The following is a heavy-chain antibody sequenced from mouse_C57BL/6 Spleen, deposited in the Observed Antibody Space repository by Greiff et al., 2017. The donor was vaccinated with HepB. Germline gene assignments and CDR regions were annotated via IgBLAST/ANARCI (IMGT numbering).Heavy chain of an antibody. V-gene: IGHV1-50*01. CDR3: ARRMVTDFDY. J-gene: IGHJ2*01. Sequence: QVQLQQSGAELVKPGASVKLSCKASGYTFTSYWMQWVKQRPGQGLEWIGEIDPSDSYTNYNQKFKGKATLTVDTSSSTAYMQLSSLTSEDSAVYYCARRMVTDFDYWGQGTTLTVSS. D-gene: IGHD2-2*01. CDR1: GYTFTSYW. CDR2: IDPSDSYT.